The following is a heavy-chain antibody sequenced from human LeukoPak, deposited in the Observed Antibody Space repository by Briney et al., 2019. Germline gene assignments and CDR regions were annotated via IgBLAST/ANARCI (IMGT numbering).Heavy chain of an antibody. J-gene: IGHJ6*02. Sequence: PGGSLRLSWAASGFTFSSYAMHWVRQASGKGLEWVAVIWHDGSNKYYAASVKGRFTVSRDNSKNTLYLQINSLRAEDTAVYYCARERVTGTSYYYYYGMDVWGQGTTVTVSS. V-gene: IGHV3-33*01. CDR2: IWHDGSNK. D-gene: IGHD6-19*01. CDR3: ARERVTGTSYYYYYGMDV. CDR1: GFTFSSYA.